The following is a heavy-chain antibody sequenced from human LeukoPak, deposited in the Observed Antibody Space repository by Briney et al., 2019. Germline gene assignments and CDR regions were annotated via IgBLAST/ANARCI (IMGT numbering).Heavy chain of an antibody. CDR3: ARTSSLSGAYYYMDV. J-gene: IGHJ6*03. CDR2: IYYSGST. CDR1: GGSISSYY. D-gene: IGHD6-6*01. V-gene: IGHV4-59*01. Sequence: SETLALTCTVSGGSISSYYWSWIRQPPGKGLEWIGYIYYSGSTNYNPSLKSRVTISVDTSKNQFSLKLSSVTAADTAVYYCARTSSLSGAYYYMDVWGKGTTVTVSS.